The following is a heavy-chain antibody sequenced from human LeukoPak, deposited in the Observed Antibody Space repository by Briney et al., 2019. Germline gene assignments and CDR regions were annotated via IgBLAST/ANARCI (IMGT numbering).Heavy chain of an antibody. Sequence: SETLSLTCTVSGGSISSYYWSWIRQPPGKGLEWIGYIHYSGSTNYNPSLKSRVTISVDTSKNQFSLKLSSVTAADTAVYYCARGLARVSRFGELSHTYYFDYWGQGTLVTVSS. V-gene: IGHV4-59*01. CDR3: ARGLARVSRFGELSHTYYFDY. CDR2: IHYSGST. CDR1: GGSISSYY. D-gene: IGHD3-10*01. J-gene: IGHJ4*02.